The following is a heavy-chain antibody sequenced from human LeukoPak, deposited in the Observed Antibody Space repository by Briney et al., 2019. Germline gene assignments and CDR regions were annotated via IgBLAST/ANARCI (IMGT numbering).Heavy chain of an antibody. CDR2: INHSGST. D-gene: IGHD3-3*01. Sequence: KSSETLSLTCAVYGGSFSGYYWSWIRQPPGKGLEWIGEINHSGSTNYNPSLKSRVTMSVDTSKNQFSLKLSSVTAADTAVYYCARAKPYYDFWSGYYGYYYYGMDVWGQGTTVTVSS. J-gene: IGHJ6*02. CDR1: GGSFSGYY. V-gene: IGHV4-34*01. CDR3: ARAKPYYDFWSGYYGYYYYGMDV.